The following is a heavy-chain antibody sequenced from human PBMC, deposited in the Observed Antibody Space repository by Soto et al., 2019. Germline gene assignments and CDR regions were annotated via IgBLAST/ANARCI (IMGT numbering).Heavy chain of an antibody. CDR2: ISAYNGNT. Sequence: GASVKGSCKGSCFTLTSHGISWGRQAPGQGLEWMGWISAYNGNTNYAQKLQGRVTMTTDTSTSTAYMELRSLRSDDTAVYYCARDQSRRWFDPWGQGTLVTVSS. J-gene: IGHJ5*02. CDR1: CFTLTSHG. V-gene: IGHV1-18*01. CDR3: ARDQSRRWFDP.